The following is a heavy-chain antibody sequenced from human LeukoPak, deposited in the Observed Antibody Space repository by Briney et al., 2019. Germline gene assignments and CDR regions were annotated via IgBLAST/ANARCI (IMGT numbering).Heavy chain of an antibody. D-gene: IGHD3-22*01. J-gene: IGHJ3*02. Sequence: PGGSLRLSCAASGFTFSTYSMNWVRQAPGKGLEWVSAISGSGGSTYYADSVKGRFTISRDNSKNTLYLQMNSLRAEDTAVYYCASTSKGYDSSGYLGAFDIWGQGTMVTVSS. CDR1: GFTFSTYS. CDR3: ASTSKGYDSSGYLGAFDI. CDR2: ISGSGGST. V-gene: IGHV3-23*01.